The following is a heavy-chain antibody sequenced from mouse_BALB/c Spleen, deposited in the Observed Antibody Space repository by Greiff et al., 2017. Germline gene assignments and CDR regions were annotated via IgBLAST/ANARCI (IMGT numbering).Heavy chain of an antibody. D-gene: IGHD1-1*01. V-gene: IGHV5-17*02. Sequence: DVMLVESGGGLVQPGGSRKLSCAASGFTFSSFGMHWVRQAPEKGLEWVAYISSGSSTIYYADTVKGRFTISRDNPKNTLFLQMTSLRSEDTAMYYCARELLRVDAMDYWGQGTSVTVSS. CDR2: ISSGSSTI. J-gene: IGHJ4*01. CDR3: ARELLRVDAMDY. CDR1: GFTFSSFG.